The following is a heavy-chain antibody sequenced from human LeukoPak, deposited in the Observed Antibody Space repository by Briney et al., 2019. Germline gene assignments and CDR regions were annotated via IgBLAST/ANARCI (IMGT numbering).Heavy chain of an antibody. CDR2: INPNSGGT. CDR1: GYTFTGYY. Sequence: ASVKVSCKASGYTFTGYYMHWVRQAPGQGLEWMGWINPNSGGTNYAQKFQGRVTMTRDTSISTAYMELSRLRSDDTAVYYCARDMITFGGVIVNDYWGQGTLVTVSS. V-gene: IGHV1-2*02. D-gene: IGHD3-16*02. J-gene: IGHJ4*02. CDR3: ARDMITFGGVIVNDY.